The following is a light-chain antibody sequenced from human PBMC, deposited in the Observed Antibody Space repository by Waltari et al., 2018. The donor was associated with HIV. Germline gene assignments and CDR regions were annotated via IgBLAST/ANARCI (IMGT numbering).Light chain of an antibody. CDR2: EVS. Sequence: SALTQPASVSGSLGQSVTISCTGANSDIGGYNSVSWYQQHPGKAPKLIIHEVSKRPSGVSDRFSGSKSGNTASLTISGLQAEDESDYYCSSFITTTTHVVFGGGTRLTVL. CDR3: SSFITTTTHVV. V-gene: IGLV2-14*01. J-gene: IGLJ2*01. CDR1: NSDIGGYNS.